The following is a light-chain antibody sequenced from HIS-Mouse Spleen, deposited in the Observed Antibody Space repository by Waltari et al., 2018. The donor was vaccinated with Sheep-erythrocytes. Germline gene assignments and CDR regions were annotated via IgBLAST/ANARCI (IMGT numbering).Light chain of an antibody. Sequence: AIQMTQSPSSLSASLGNRLTITCRASQGIRNDLGWYQQKPGKAPKLLIYAASSLQSGVPSRFSGSGSGTDFTLTISSLQPEDFATYYCLQDYNYPYTFGQGTKLEIK. CDR1: QGIRND. J-gene: IGKJ2*01. V-gene: IGKV1-6*01. CDR2: AAS. CDR3: LQDYNYPYT.